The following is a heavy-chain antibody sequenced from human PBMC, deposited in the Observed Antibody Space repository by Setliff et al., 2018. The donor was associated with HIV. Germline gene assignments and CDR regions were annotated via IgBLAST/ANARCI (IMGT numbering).Heavy chain of an antibody. Sequence: GGSLRLSCAASGFTLNSYGMHWVRQAPGKGLEWVAVIWYDGSNIYYLESVTGRFTISRDNSKNTLYLQMTGLRVEDTAVYYCATYGGSFPGWFDTWGQGTPVTVSS. CDR3: ATYGGSFPGWFDT. CDR2: IWYDGSNI. J-gene: IGHJ5*02. D-gene: IGHD1-26*01. V-gene: IGHV3-33*01. CDR1: GFTLNSYG.